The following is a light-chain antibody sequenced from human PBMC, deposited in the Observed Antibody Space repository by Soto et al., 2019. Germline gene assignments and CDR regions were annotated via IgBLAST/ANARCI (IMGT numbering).Light chain of an antibody. CDR2: EVN. CDR3: GSYAGSIDFV. Sequence: QSALTQPPSASGSPGQSVTISCTGTSSDVGGYNYVSWYQQRPGKAPKLMIYEVNKRPSGVPDRFSGSKSGNTASLTVSGLQAEDEADYYCGSYAGSIDFVFGTGTKVTVL. J-gene: IGLJ1*01. CDR1: SSDVGGYNY. V-gene: IGLV2-8*01.